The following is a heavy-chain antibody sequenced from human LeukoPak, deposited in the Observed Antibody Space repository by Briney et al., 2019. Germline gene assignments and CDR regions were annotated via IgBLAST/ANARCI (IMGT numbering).Heavy chain of an antibody. CDR2: IYSSGNT. V-gene: IGHV4-4*07. CDR3: ARGADYGDLYFYY. CDR1: GGSISSYY. Sequence: PSETLSLTCTVSGGSISSYYWSWIRQPAGKGLEWIGRIYSSGNTNYNPSLKSRVTLSVDTPKNQFSLKLSSVTAADTAVYYCARGADYGDLYFYYWGRGALVTVSS. D-gene: IGHD4-17*01. J-gene: IGHJ4*02.